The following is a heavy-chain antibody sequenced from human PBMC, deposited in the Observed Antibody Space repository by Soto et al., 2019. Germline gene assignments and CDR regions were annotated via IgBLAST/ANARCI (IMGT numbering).Heavy chain of an antibody. D-gene: IGHD2-2*01. CDR2: ISAYNGNT. CDR3: ARAFPGYCSSTSCLFDY. J-gene: IGHJ4*02. CDR1: GYTFTSYG. Sequence: ASVKVSCKASGYTFTSYGISWVRQAPGQGLEWMGWISAYNGNTNYAQKLQGRVTMTTDTSTSTAYMELRSLRSDDTAVYYCARAFPGYCSSTSCLFDYWGQGTLVTVSS. V-gene: IGHV1-18*04.